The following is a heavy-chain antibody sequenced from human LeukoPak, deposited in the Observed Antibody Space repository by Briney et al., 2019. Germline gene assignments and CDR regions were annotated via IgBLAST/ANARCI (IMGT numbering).Heavy chain of an antibody. CDR3: AKVAGYCSSTSCRGYYYGMDV. V-gene: IGHV3-30*18. CDR1: GFTFSSYG. CDR2: ISYDGSNK. Sequence: GRSLRLSCAASGFTFSSYGMHWVRQAPGKGLEWVAVISYDGSNKCYADSVKGRFTISRDNSKNTLYLQMNSLRAEDTAVYYCAKVAGYCSSTSCRGYYYGMDVWGKGTTVTVSS. D-gene: IGHD2-2*01. J-gene: IGHJ6*04.